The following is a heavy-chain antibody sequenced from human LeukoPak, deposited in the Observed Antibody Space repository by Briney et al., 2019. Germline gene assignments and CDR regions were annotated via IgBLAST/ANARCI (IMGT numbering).Heavy chain of an antibody. CDR2: ISSSGSTI. Sequence: GGSLRLSCAASGFTFSSYGMHWVRQAPGKGLEWVSYISSSGSTIYYADSVKGRFTISRDNAKNSLYLQMDSLRAEDTAVYYCARDVNDSSGYGYWGQGTLVTVSS. CDR3: ARDVNDSSGYGY. D-gene: IGHD3-22*01. V-gene: IGHV3-48*04. J-gene: IGHJ4*02. CDR1: GFTFSSYG.